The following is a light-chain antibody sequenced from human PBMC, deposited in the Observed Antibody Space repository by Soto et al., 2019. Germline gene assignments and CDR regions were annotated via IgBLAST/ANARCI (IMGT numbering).Light chain of an antibody. J-gene: IGLJ1*01. CDR1: SSNIGSSY. Sequence: QAVVTQPPSASGTPGQRVTISCSGSSSNIGSSYVYWYQQLPGTAPKLLIHSNNQRPSGVPDRFSGSKSGTSASLAISGLRSEDEADYYCAAWDDSLSGPVFGTGTKLTVL. CDR2: SNN. V-gene: IGLV1-47*02. CDR3: AAWDDSLSGPV.